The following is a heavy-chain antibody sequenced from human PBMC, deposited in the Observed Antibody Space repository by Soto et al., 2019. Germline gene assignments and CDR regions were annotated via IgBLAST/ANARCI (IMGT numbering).Heavy chain of an antibody. CDR3: AHSTSYRTDWYIGADWFAP. J-gene: IGHJ5*02. V-gene: IGHV2-5*02. CDR2: SYGDDDK. CDR1: GFSLTTSGVG. Sequence: QITLKESGPALVKPTQTRTLTCTFSGFSLTTSGVGVHWLRQPAGKALEWLGVSYGDDDKRYNPSLETRLTITNDCPNTHVVLTITNMDQLAAATYYCAHSTSYRTDWYIGADWFAPWGQGTLVTVS. D-gene: IGHD3-9*01.